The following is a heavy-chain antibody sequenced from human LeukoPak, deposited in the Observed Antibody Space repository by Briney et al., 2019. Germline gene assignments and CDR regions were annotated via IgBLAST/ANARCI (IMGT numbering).Heavy chain of an antibody. CDR2: IYTSGST. CDR1: GGSFSSGSYY. Sequence: PSETLTLTCAVYGGSFSSGSYYWSWIRQPAGKGLEWIGRIYTSGSTNYNPSLKSRVTISVDTSKNQFSLKLSSVTAADTAVYYCARDRRLVRTPGYWYFDLWGRGTLVTVSS. V-gene: IGHV4-61*02. D-gene: IGHD6-19*01. CDR3: ARDRRLVRTPGYWYFDL. J-gene: IGHJ2*01.